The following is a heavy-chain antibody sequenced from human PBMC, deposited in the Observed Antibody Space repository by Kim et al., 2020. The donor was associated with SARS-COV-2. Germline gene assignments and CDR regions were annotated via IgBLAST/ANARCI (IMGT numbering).Heavy chain of an antibody. CDR1: GFTFSSYE. V-gene: IGHV3-48*03. CDR3: ARDTDSSSYNYYGMDV. CDR2: ISSSGSTI. D-gene: IGHD6-13*01. J-gene: IGHJ6*02. Sequence: GGSLRLSCAASGFTFSSYEMNWVRQAPGKGLEWVSYISSSGSTIYYADSVKGRFTISRDNAKNSLYLQMNSLRAEDTAVYYCARDTDSSSYNYYGMDVWGQGTTVTLSS.